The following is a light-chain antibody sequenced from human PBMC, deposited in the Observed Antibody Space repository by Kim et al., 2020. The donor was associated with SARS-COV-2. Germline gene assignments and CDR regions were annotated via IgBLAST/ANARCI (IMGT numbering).Light chain of an antibody. CDR2: AAS. J-gene: IGKJ2*02. V-gene: IGKV3-15*01. Sequence: EIVMTQSPATLSVSPGERATLSCRASQSIGSNLAWYQQQPGQPPRLLIHAASTRATGIPARFSGSGSGTDFTLTISSLQSEDFALYYCQQYNDWPPGTFGQGTKLEI. CDR3: QQYNDWPPGT. CDR1: QSIGSN.